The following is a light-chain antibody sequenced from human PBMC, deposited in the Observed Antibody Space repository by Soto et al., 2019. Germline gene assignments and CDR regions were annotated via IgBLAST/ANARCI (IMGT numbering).Light chain of an antibody. J-gene: IGKJ1*01. Sequence: EIVLTQSPATLSLSPGERATLCCRASQGVSSYLAWYQQSPGQAPRLLIYGASTRATGIPARFSGSGSGTEFTLTINSLQSEDFAVYYCQQYNNWPMWTFGQGTKVDIK. CDR1: QGVSSY. CDR3: QQYNNWPMWT. CDR2: GAS. V-gene: IGKV3-15*01.